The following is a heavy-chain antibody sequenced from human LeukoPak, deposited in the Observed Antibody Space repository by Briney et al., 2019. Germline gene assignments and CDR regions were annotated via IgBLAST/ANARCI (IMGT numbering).Heavy chain of an antibody. J-gene: IGHJ3*01. CDR1: GSNFNSYG. Sequence: VVSVKVSCKASGSNFNSYGVTWVRQAPGQGLEWVGWVDPENRPTSRSPKNVQGRLTMTIESPTSTAYMELRNLTPGDTAVYFCATFHGNSAPPPFAVWGQGTMVIVSS. V-gene: IGHV1-18*01. CDR3: ATFHGNSAPPPFAV. CDR2: VDPENRPTS. D-gene: IGHD4-23*01.